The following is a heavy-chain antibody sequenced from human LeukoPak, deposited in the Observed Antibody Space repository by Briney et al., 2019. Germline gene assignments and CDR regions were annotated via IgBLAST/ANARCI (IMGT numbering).Heavy chain of an antibody. V-gene: IGHV1-69*04. CDR3: ARDRCSGGSCYCCYGMDV. J-gene: IGHJ6*02. Sequence: SVKLCCTGSGATFSIYANSWVRQPPGQGLEWMGRIIPILGIANYAKTVQGRVTITADKSTSTAYMEMSSLRAEDTAVYYCARDRCSGGSCYCCYGMDVWGQGTPVTVSS. D-gene: IGHD2-15*01. CDR1: GATFSIYA. CDR2: IIPILGIA.